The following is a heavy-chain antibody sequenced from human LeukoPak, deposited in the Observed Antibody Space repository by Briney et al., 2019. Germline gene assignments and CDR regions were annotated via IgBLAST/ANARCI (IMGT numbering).Heavy chain of an antibody. J-gene: IGHJ5*02. CDR2: ISGSGGST. CDR3: AKDGRGDSSSWYGGNWFDP. Sequence: PGGSLRLSCAASGFTFSSYAMSWVRQAPGKGLEWVSAISGSGGSTYYADSVKGRFTISRDNSKNTLYLQMNSLRAEDTAVYYCAKDGRGDSSSWYGGNWFDPWGQGTLVTVSS. V-gene: IGHV3-23*01. CDR1: GFTFSSYA. D-gene: IGHD6-13*01.